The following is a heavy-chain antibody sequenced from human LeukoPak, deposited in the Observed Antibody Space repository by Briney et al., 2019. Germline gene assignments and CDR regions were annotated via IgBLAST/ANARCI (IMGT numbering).Heavy chain of an antibody. V-gene: IGHV3-66*01. CDR3: ARDNRRHYYDSSGQDY. D-gene: IGHD3-22*01. CDR2: IYSGGST. J-gene: IGHJ4*02. CDR1: GFTVSSNY. Sequence: PGGSLRLSCAASGFTVSSNYMSWVRQAPGKGLEWVSVIYSGGSTYYADSVKGRFTISRDNSKNTLYLQMNSLRAEDTAVYYCARDNRRHYYDSSGQDYWGQGTLVTVSS.